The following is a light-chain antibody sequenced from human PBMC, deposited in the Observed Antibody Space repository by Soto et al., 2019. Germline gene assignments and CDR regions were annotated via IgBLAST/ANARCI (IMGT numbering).Light chain of an antibody. J-gene: IGKJ4*01. CDR2: LGS. V-gene: IGKV2-28*01. CDR1: QSLLHTNGYKY. Sequence: DIVVTQSPVSLTITHRELPSISSWSSQSLLHTNGYKYLNWYLQKPGQSPQLLIYLGSNRASGVPDRFSGSGSGTEFTLKISRVEAEDVGVYYCMQAAQTPLSFGGGTKVDNK. CDR3: MQAAQTPLS.